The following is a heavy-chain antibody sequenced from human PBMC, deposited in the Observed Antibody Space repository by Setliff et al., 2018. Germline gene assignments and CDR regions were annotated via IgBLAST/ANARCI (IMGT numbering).Heavy chain of an antibody. CDR2: TSSGSNSI. D-gene: IGHD3-22*01. CDR3: ARLALTGYDSSGYYYALEYYYYMDV. J-gene: IGHJ6*03. V-gene: IGHV3-11*04. CDR1: GFTFTYYS. Sequence: GGSLRLSCEASGFTFTYYSMSWVRQAPGKGLEWISYTSSGSNSIYYADSVKGRFTVSRDNAKNTLYLQMNSLRAEDTAVYYCARLALTGYDSSGYYYALEYYYYMDVWGKGTTVTVSS.